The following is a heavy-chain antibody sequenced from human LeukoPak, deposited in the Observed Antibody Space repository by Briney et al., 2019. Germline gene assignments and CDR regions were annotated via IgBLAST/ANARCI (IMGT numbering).Heavy chain of an antibody. CDR2: IYYSGST. Sequence: PSETLSLTCTVSGGSISSYYWSWIRQPPGKGLEWIGYIYYSGSTNYNPSLKSRVTISVDTSKNPFSLKLSSVTAADTAVYYCARGTSGWYSVYYFDYWGQGTLVTVSS. CDR1: GGSISSYY. D-gene: IGHD6-19*01. J-gene: IGHJ4*02. V-gene: IGHV4-59*01. CDR3: ARGTSGWYSVYYFDY.